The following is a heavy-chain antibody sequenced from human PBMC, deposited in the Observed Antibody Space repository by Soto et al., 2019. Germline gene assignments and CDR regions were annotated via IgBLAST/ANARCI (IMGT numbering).Heavy chain of an antibody. CDR3: ARWVVVAATYYFDY. D-gene: IGHD2-15*01. CDR2: IYYSGST. J-gene: IGHJ4*02. CDR1: GGSISSYY. V-gene: IGHV4-59*01. Sequence: PSETLSLTCTVSGGSISSYYWSWIRQPPGKGLEWIGYIYYSGSTNYNPSLKSRVTISVDTSKNQFSLKLSSVTAAVTAVYYCARWVVVAATYYFDYWGQGTLVTVSS.